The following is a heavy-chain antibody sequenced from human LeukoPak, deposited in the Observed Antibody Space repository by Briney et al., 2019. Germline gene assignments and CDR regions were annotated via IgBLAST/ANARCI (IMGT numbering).Heavy chain of an antibody. J-gene: IGHJ4*02. D-gene: IGHD3-22*01. V-gene: IGHV4-39*07. CDR2: THYSGRT. CDR1: GGSISSNIYY. Sequence: SETLSLTCAVSGGSISSNIYYWGWIRQPPGKGLEWIGSTHYSGRTCYSPSLKSRVTISLDTSKNQFSLKLTSVTAADTAVYYCARDTYDSSGYYDYWGQGTLVTVSS. CDR3: ARDTYDSSGYYDY.